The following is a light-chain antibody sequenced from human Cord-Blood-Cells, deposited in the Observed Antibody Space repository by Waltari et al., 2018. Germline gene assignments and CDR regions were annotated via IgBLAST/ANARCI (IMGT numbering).Light chain of an antibody. CDR1: QSVSSY. CDR2: DAS. J-gene: IGKJ3*01. CDR3: QQRSNWPT. Sequence: EVALTQPPATLSLSPGARATLSCRASQSVSSYLAWHQQKPGQAPRLLIYDASNRATGIPARFSGSGSGTDFTLTISSLEPEDFAVYYCQQRSNWPTFGPGTKVDIK. V-gene: IGKV3-11*01.